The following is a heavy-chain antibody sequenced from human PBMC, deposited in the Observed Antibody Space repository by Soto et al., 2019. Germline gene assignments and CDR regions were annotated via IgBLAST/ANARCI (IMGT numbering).Heavy chain of an antibody. CDR3: ARGPRYSNYLFDY. D-gene: IGHD4-4*01. V-gene: IGHV4-30-4*01. Sequence: TSETLSLTCTVSGGSISSGDYYWSWIRQPPGKGLEWIGYIYYSGSTYYNPSLKSRVTISVDTSKNQFSLKLSSVTAADTAVYYCARGPRYSNYLFDYWGQGTLVTVSS. J-gene: IGHJ4*02. CDR2: IYYSGST. CDR1: GGSISSGDYY.